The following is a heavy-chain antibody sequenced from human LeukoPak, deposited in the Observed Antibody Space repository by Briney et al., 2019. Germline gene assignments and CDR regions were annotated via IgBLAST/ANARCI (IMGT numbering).Heavy chain of an antibody. J-gene: IGHJ4*02. Sequence: SETLSLTCGVYGGSFSGYYWSWIRRSPGKGLEWIGEINYSGSTNYNPTLKSRVTISVDRSKNQFSLKLTSVTAADTAVYYCARGLDVAVAGTYYFDSWGQGRLVTVSS. D-gene: IGHD6-19*01. CDR3: ARGLDVAVAGTYYFDS. V-gene: IGHV4-34*01. CDR2: INYSGST. CDR1: GGSFSGYY.